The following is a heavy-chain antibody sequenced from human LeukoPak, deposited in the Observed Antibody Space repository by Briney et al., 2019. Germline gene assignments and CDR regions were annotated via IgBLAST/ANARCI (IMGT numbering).Heavy chain of an antibody. CDR3: ARTNIALRRADFDY. CDR1: GYTFTGYY. V-gene: IGHV1-2*02. CDR2: INPNNGNT. D-gene: IGHD2/OR15-2a*01. Sequence: ASVKVSCKASGYTFTGYYMHWVRQAPGQGFEWMGWINPNNGNTNYAQKFQGRVAMTSDTSITTAYMDLSSLTSDDRALYYCARTNIALRRADFDYWGQGTLVTVSS. J-gene: IGHJ4*02.